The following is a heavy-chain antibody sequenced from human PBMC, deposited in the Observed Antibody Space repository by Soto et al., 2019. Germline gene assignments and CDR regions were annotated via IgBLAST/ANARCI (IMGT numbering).Heavy chain of an antibody. D-gene: IGHD3-9*01. V-gene: IGHV4-31*03. J-gene: IGHJ6*02. Sequence: PSETLSLTCSVSGGSISSATYYWSWVRQRPGKGLEWIGYFFYSGRRYYNASLKTRLTISVDTSSNQFSLKLSSVTAADTAVYYCASGGLDILTAKRKRRAYYYYGMDVWGQGTTVTVSS. CDR1: GGSISSATYY. CDR3: ASGGLDILTAKRKRRAYYYYGMDV. CDR2: FFYSGRR.